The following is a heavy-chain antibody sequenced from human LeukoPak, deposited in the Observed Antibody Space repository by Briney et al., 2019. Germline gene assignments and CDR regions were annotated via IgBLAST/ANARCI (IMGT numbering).Heavy chain of an antibody. CDR1: GGSISSSSYY. J-gene: IGHJ3*02. D-gene: IGHD3-10*01. CDR3: ARDRGALDAFDI. Sequence: PSETLSLTCTVSGGSISSSSYYWSWIRQPPGKGLEWIGYIYYSGSTNYNPSLKSRVTISVDTSKNQFSLKLSSVTAADTAVYYCARDRGALDAFDIWGQGTMVTVSS. V-gene: IGHV4-61*01. CDR2: IYYSGST.